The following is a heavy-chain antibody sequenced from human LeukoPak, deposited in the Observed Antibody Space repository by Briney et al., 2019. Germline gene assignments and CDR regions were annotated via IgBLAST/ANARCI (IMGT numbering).Heavy chain of an antibody. CDR2: ISGSGGST. J-gene: IGHJ6*03. Sequence: GGSLRLSCAAYGFTFSSYAMSWVRPAPGEGLEWVSVISGSGGSTYYADSVEGRFTISRDNSKNTLYLQMNSLRAEDTAVYYCARVSASAAGVPYYYYYYMDVWGKGTTVTVSS. D-gene: IGHD6-13*01. CDR1: GFTFSSYA. CDR3: ARVSASAAGVPYYYYYYMDV. V-gene: IGHV3-23*01.